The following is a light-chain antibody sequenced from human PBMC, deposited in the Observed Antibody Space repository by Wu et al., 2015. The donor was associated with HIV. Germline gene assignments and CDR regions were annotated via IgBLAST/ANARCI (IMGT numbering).Light chain of an antibody. CDR2: GAS. CDR1: QSVSTN. CDR3: QQYNNWPPRT. J-gene: IGKJ1*01. Sequence: EIVMTQSPATLSVSPGERATLSCRASQSVSTNLAWYQQKPGQAPRLFIYGASTRATGIPARFSGSGSGTEFTLTISSMQSEDFALYYCQQYNNWPPRTFGQGTKVEIK. V-gene: IGKV3-15*01.